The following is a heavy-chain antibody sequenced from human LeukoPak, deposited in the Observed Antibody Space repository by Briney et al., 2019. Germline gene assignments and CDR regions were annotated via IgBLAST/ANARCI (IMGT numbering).Heavy chain of an antibody. CDR2: LIYNTGNT. D-gene: IGHD1-14*01. V-gene: IGHV3-23*05. Sequence: GGSLRLSCAASGFTFSTCAINWVRQAPGKGLEWVSLIYNTGNTHDADSVKGRFTISRDISKNTLYLQMSRLRSDDTAVYFCVRADNGFDHWGQGALVTVSS. J-gene: IGHJ4*02. CDR1: GFTFSTCA. CDR3: VRADNGFDH.